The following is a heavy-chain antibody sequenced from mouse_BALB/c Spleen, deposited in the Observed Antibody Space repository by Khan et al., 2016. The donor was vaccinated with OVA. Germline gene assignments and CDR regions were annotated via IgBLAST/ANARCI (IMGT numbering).Heavy chain of an antibody. D-gene: IGHD2-10*01. J-gene: IGHJ4*01. CDR2: INTYTGEP. CDR3: ARPPYLSYTLDY. Sequence: QLQQSGPEVKKPGETVKISCKASGYPFTNYGVNWVKQSPGKALKWMGWINTYTGEPTYADDFKGRFAFSLETSASTAYLQINNLKNEDTATYFCARPPYLSYTLDYWGQGTSVTVSS. V-gene: IGHV9-3-1*01. CDR1: GYPFTNYG.